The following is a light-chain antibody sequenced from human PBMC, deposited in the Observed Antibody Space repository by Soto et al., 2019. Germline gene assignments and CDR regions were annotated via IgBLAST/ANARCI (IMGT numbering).Light chain of an antibody. CDR2: DDS. J-gene: IGLJ1*01. CDR1: SIGSKS. Sequence: VLTQSPSVSVAPGQTVTITCGGSSIGSKSVHWYQQRPGQAPVLVVYDDSDRRSGIPERFSGSNSGSTTTLTITRVEAGDEADYHCQVWDARSEHYVFGPGTKLNVL. V-gene: IGLV3-21*02. CDR3: QVWDARSEHYV.